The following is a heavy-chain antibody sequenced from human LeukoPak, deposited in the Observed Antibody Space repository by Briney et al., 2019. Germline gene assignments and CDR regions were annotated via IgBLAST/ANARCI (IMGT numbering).Heavy chain of an antibody. D-gene: IGHD6-13*01. Sequence: GGSLRLSCAASGFTFSSYSMNWVRQAPGKGLEWVSYISSSSSTIYYADSVKGRFTISRDNAKNSLYLQMNSLRAEDTAVYYCARGGGSWSGEYYFDYWGQGTLVTVSS. CDR1: GFTFSSYS. CDR2: ISSSSSTI. CDR3: ARGGGSWSGEYYFDY. V-gene: IGHV3-48*01. J-gene: IGHJ4*02.